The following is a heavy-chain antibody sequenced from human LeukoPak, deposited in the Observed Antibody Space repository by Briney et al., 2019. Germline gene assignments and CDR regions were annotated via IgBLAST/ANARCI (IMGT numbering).Heavy chain of an antibody. V-gene: IGHV3-21*01. D-gene: IGHD3-10*02. J-gene: IGHJ6*04. Sequence: PGGSLILSCTASGFIFSNYWMHWVRQAPGKGLEWVSSISSSSSYIYYADSVKGRFTISRDNAKNSLYLQMNSLRAEDTAVYYCAELGITMIGGVWGKGTTVTISS. CDR1: GFIFSNYW. CDR3: AELGITMIGGV. CDR2: ISSSSSYI.